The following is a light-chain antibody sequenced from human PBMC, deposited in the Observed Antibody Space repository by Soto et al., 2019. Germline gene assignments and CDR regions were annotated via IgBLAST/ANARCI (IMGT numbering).Light chain of an antibody. CDR1: NIGSKS. V-gene: IGLV3-21*04. CDR2: YDS. CDR3: QVWDSDHVV. Sequence: VLTQPPSVSVAPGKTARISCGGNNIGSKSVHWYQQKPGQAPVVVIYYDSDRPSGIPERFSGSNSGNTATLTISRVEAGDEADYYCQVWDSDHVVFGGGTKVTVL. J-gene: IGLJ2*01.